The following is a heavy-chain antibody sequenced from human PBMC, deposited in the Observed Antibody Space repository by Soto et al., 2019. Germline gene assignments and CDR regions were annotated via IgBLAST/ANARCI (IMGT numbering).Heavy chain of an antibody. CDR3: ARGSGSDYYYYYMDV. CDR2: ISSSSSTM. Sequence: GGSLRLSCAASGFTFSSYSMNWVRQAPGKGLEWVSYISSSSSTMYYADSVKGRFTISRDNAKNSLYLQMNSLRAEDTAVYYCARGSGSDYYYYYMDVWGKGTTVTVSS. J-gene: IGHJ6*03. V-gene: IGHV3-48*01. CDR1: GFTFSSYS. D-gene: IGHD6-19*01.